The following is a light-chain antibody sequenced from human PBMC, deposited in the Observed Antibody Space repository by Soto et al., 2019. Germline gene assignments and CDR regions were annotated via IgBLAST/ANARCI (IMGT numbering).Light chain of an antibody. V-gene: IGLV2-8*01. J-gene: IGLJ3*02. Sequence: QSVLTQPPSASGSPGQSVTISCTGTSSDVGNYKYVSWYQQHPGKAPKLMIYEVSKRPSGVPDRFSGSKSGTTASLTVSGLQVEDEDDYYCSSYAGSNLGVFGGGTKLTVL. CDR3: SSYAGSNLGV. CDR1: SSDVGNYKY. CDR2: EVS.